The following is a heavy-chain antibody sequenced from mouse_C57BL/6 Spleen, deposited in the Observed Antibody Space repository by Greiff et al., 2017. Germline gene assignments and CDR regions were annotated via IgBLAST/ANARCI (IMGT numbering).Heavy chain of an antibody. Sequence: EVQLQESGAGLVKPGGSLKLSCAASGFTFSSYAMSWVRQTPEKRLEWVAYISSGGDYIYYADTVKGRFTISRDNARNTLYLQMSSLKSEDTAMYYCTRNGPWFAYWGQGTLVTVSA. J-gene: IGHJ3*01. CDR1: GFTFSSYA. V-gene: IGHV5-9-1*02. D-gene: IGHD1-1*02. CDR2: ISSGGDYI. CDR3: TRNGPWFAY.